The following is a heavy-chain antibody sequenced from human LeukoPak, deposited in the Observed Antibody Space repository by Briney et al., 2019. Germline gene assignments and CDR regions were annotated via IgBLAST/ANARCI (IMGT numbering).Heavy chain of an antibody. J-gene: IGHJ4*02. CDR1: GFIFSGYA. CDR2: ISYDGSNK. V-gene: IGHV3-30*04. D-gene: IGHD3-10*01. CDR3: ARDPYGSGSYCPGDY. Sequence: GGSLRLSCAASGFIFSGYAMHWVRQAPGKGLEWVAVISYDGSNKYYADSVKGRFTISRDNSKNTLYLQMNSLRPEDTAVYYCARDPYGSGSYCPGDYWGQGTLVTVSS.